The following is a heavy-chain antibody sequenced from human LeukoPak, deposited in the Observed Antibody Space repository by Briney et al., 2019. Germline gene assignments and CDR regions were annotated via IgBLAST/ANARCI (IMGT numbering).Heavy chain of an antibody. CDR1: GFTFKTYA. J-gene: IGHJ4*02. V-gene: IGHV3-23*01. CDR2: ISGTGADT. D-gene: IGHD6-19*01. Sequence: PGGSLRLSCAASGFTFKTYAMIWVRQAPGKGLEWVSAISGTGADTDYADSGKGRFTISRDNSKNTLYLQMNRLRAEDTAVYYCARMAVAGTPGDYWGQGTLVTVSS. CDR3: ARMAVAGTPGDY.